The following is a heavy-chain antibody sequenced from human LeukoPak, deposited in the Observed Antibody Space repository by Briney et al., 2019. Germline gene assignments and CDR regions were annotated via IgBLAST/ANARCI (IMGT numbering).Heavy chain of an antibody. J-gene: IGHJ4*02. Sequence: PGGSLRLSCAASGFTFSDYYMSWIRQAPGKGLEWVANIKEDGTETYYVDSVKGRFTISRDNAKNSLYLQKNSLRVEDTAVYYCAKEGRSLQTYWGQGTLVTVSS. CDR2: IKEDGTET. V-gene: IGHV3-7*03. CDR3: AKEGRSLQTY. D-gene: IGHD5-24*01. CDR1: GFTFSDYY.